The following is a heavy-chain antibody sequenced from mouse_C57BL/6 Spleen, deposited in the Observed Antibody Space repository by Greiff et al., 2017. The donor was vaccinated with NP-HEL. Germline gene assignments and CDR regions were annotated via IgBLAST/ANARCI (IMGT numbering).Heavy chain of an antibody. CDR2: INYDGSST. Sequence: EVNLVESEGGLVQPGSSMKLSCTASGFTFSDYYMAWVRQVPEKGLEWVANINYDGSSTYYLDSLKSRFIISRDNAKNILYLQMSSLKSEDTATYYCARDKEYYGSRGYAMDYWGQGTSVTVSS. D-gene: IGHD1-1*01. CDR1: GFTFSDYY. V-gene: IGHV5-16*01. J-gene: IGHJ4*01. CDR3: ARDKEYYGSRGYAMDY.